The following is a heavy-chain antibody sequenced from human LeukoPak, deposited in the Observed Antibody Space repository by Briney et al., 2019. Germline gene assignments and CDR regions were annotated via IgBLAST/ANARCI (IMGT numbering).Heavy chain of an antibody. D-gene: IGHD2-2*02. CDR1: GFTFSSYA. J-gene: IGHJ4*02. CDR2: ISGSGGST. V-gene: IGHV3-23*01. CDR3: AKVTIVVVPAAIRYFDY. Sequence: GGSLRLSCAASGFTFSSYAMSWVRQAPGKGLEWVSAISGSGGSTYYADSVKGRFTISRDNSKNTLYLQMNSLRAEDTAVYYCAKVTIVVVPAAIRYFDYWGQGTLVTVSS.